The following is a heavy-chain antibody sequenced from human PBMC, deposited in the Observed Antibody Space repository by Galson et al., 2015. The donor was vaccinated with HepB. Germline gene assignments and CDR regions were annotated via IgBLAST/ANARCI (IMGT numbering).Heavy chain of an antibody. CDR1: GYTLTELS. J-gene: IGHJ4*02. CDR3: ATSVRYYGSGSPVDY. V-gene: IGHV1-24*01. Sequence: SVKVSCKVSGYTLTELSMHWVRQAPGKGLEWMGGFDPEDGETIYAQKFQGRVTMTEDTSTDTAYMELSGLRSEDTAVYYCATSVRYYGSGSPVDYWGQGTLVTVSS. D-gene: IGHD3-10*01. CDR2: FDPEDGET.